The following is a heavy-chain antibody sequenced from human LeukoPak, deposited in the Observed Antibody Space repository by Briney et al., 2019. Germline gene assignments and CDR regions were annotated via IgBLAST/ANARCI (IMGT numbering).Heavy chain of an antibody. D-gene: IGHD1-26*01. V-gene: IGHV3-23*01. J-gene: IGHJ5*02. CDR2: ISGSGGST. CDR3: AKDFRWEPPKHNWFDP. CDR1: GFTFSSYA. Sequence: GGSLRLSCAASGFTFSSYAMSWVRQAPGKGLEWVSAISGSGGSTYYADSVKGRFTVSRDNSKNTLYLQMNSLRAEDTAVYYCAKDFRWEPPKHNWFDPWGQGTLVTVSS.